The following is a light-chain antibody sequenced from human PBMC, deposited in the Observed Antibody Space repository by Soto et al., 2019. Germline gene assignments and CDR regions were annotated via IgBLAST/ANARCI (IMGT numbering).Light chain of an antibody. V-gene: IGKV1-9*01. CDR3: QQLNSYPRT. Sequence: DIQLTQSPSFLSASVGDRVTITCRASQGISSYLAWYQQKPGKAPKLLIYAASTLQSGVPTRFSGSRSGTAFTLTISSLQPEDFATYYGQQLNSYPRTFGQGTKVEIK. J-gene: IGKJ1*01. CDR1: QGISSY. CDR2: AAS.